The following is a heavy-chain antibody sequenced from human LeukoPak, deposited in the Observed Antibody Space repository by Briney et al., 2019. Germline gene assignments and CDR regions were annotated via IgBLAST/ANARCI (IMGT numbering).Heavy chain of an antibody. CDR1: GFIFSNYG. CDR2: IRYDGSNK. CDR3: AKGWDYYVDY. J-gene: IGHJ4*02. V-gene: IGHV3-30*02. D-gene: IGHD1-26*01. Sequence: GGSLRLSCAASGFIFSNYGMHWVRQAPGKGLEWVAFIRYDGSNKDYAESVKGRFTTSRDNTKNTLYLQLNTLRPEDTAVYYCAKGWDYYVDYWGQGTLVTVSS.